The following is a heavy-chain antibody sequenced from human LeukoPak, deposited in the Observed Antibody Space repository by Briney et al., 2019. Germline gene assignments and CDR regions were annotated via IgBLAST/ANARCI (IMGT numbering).Heavy chain of an antibody. Sequence: GGSLRLSCAASGFTFSSYAMHWVRQAPGKGLEWVAVISYDGSNKYCADSVKGRFTISRDNSKNTLYLQMNSLRAEDTAVYYCARGGNNWNDVRLDYWGQGTLVTVFS. D-gene: IGHD1-1*01. CDR2: ISYDGSNK. J-gene: IGHJ4*02. CDR3: ARGGNNWNDVRLDY. CDR1: GFTFSSYA. V-gene: IGHV3-30-3*01.